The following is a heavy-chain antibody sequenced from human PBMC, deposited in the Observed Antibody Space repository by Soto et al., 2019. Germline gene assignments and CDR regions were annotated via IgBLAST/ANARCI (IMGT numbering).Heavy chain of an antibody. D-gene: IGHD6-19*01. V-gene: IGHV3-20*04. CDR1: GFTFDDHG. CDR2: INWNGAST. CDR3: ARSPTISVVGTGYFDY. Sequence: EVQLVESGGSVVRPGGSLRLSCAASGFTFDDHGLSWVRQTPGKGLEWVSHINWNGASTDYVDSVKGRFTISRDNAKNSLYLQMNSLRAEDTALYYCARSPTISVVGTGYFDYWGQGTLVTVSS. J-gene: IGHJ4*02.